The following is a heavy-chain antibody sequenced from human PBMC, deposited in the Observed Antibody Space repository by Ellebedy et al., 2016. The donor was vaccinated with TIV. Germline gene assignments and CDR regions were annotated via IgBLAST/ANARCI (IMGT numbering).Heavy chain of an antibody. V-gene: IGHV3-74*01. CDR3: ARGAPNAWYNDY. CDR1: GFSFSSYW. D-gene: IGHD1-14*01. Sequence: GESLKISCAASGFSFSSYWMHWVRQAPGKGLVWASRINRDGSSTNYADSVKGRFTCSRDNAKNTVYLQMNSLRDEDTAVYYCARGAPNAWYNDYWGQGTLVTVSS. J-gene: IGHJ4*02. CDR2: INRDGSST.